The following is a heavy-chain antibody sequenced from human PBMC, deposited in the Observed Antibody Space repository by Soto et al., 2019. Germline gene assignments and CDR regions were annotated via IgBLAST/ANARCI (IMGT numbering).Heavy chain of an antibody. J-gene: IGHJ6*02. V-gene: IGHV3-21*01. CDR2: ISSSSSYI. CDR3: ARDYCTNGVCYRGMDV. Sequence: EVQLVESGGGLVKPGGSLRLSCAASGFTFSSYSMNWVRQAPGKGLEWVSSISSSSSYIYYADSVKGRFTISRDNAKNSLYLQMNSLRAEDTAVYYCARDYCTNGVCYRGMDVWGQGTTVTVSS. CDR1: GFTFSSYS. D-gene: IGHD2-8*01.